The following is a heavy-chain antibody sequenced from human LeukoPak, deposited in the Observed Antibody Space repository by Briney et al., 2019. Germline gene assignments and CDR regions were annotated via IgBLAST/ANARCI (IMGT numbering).Heavy chain of an antibody. J-gene: IGHJ4*02. CDR3: ARDKGGYSYGYFDY. D-gene: IGHD5-18*01. CDR1: GGTFSSYA. CDR2: IIPIFGTA. V-gene: IGHV1-69*13. Sequence: SVKVSCKASGGTFSSYAISWVRQAPGQGLEWMGGIIPIFGTANYAQKFQGRVTITADESTSTAYMELSSLRSEDTAVYYCARDKGGYSYGYFDYWDQGTLVTVSS.